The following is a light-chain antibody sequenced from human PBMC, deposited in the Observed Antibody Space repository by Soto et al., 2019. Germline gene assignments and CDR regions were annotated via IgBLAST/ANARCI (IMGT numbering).Light chain of an antibody. J-gene: IGKJ1*01. Sequence: EIVLTQSPATLSLSPGERATLSFRASQSVSNDFLAWYQQKPGQAPRLLIYGASTRATDVPDRFSGSGSGADFTLSISRLEPEDFAVYYCQQYGSSPPRTFGQGTKV. CDR1: QSVSNDF. CDR3: QQYGSSPPRT. CDR2: GAS. V-gene: IGKV3-20*01.